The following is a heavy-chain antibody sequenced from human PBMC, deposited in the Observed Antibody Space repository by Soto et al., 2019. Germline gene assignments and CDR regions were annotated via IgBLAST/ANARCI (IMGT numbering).Heavy chain of an antibody. J-gene: IGHJ2*01. D-gene: IGHD4-17*01. Sequence: QVQLQESGPGLVKPSQTLSLTCTVSGDSISSGGYYWSWIRQHPGKVLEWIGYIYYSGSTYYNPSLKSRVTISVDTSKNQFSLKLSSVTAADTAVYYCARDHGDHSAGYFDLWGRGTLVTVSS. CDR2: IYYSGST. V-gene: IGHV4-31*03. CDR3: ARDHGDHSAGYFDL. CDR1: GDSISSGGYY.